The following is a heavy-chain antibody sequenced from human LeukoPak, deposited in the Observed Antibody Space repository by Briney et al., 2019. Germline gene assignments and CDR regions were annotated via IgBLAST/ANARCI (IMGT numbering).Heavy chain of an antibody. Sequence: PGGSLRLSCAASGFTFSSYAMSWVRQAPGKGLEWVSAISGSGGSTYYADSVKGRFTISRDNSKNTLYLQMNSLRAEDTAVYYCAKKTLNSYGYKVGSDYWGQGTLVTVSS. V-gene: IGHV3-23*01. D-gene: IGHD5-18*01. CDR1: GFTFSSYA. J-gene: IGHJ4*02. CDR3: AKKTLNSYGYKVGSDY. CDR2: ISGSGGST.